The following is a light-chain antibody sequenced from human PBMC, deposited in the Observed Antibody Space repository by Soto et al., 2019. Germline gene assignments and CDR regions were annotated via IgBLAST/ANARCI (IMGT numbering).Light chain of an antibody. Sequence: QSVLTQPPSVSGAPGQRVTISCTGSSSNIGAGYDVHWYQQLPGTAPKLLIYGNSNRPSGVPDRFSGSKSGTSASLAITGLQAEDEADYYCQPSESSGSYVVGTGTKVPVL. J-gene: IGLJ1*01. CDR2: GNS. CDR3: QPSESSGSYV. V-gene: IGLV1-40*01. CDR1: SSNIGAGYD.